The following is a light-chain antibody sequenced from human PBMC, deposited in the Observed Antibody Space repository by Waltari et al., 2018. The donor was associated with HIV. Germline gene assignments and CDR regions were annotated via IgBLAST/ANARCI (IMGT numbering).Light chain of an antibody. V-gene: IGLV2-23*01. CDR3: CSYAGSSTFYV. Sequence: QSALTQPASVSGSPGQSITISCPGTSSDFGIYNLVPWYQQHPGKAPKLMIYEGSKRPSGVSNRFSGSKSGNTASLTISGLQAEDEADYYCCSYAGSSTFYVFGTGTKVTVL. CDR1: SSDFGIYNL. CDR2: EGS. J-gene: IGLJ1*01.